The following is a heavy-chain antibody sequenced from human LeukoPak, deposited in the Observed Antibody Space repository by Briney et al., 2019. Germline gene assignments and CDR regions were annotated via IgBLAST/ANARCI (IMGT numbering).Heavy chain of an antibody. CDR2: ISSSSSYI. CDR3: ARDRYGDYIYYFDY. CDR1: GFTFSSYS. J-gene: IGHJ4*02. D-gene: IGHD4-17*01. Sequence: GGSLRLSCAASGFTFSSYSMSWVRQAPGKGLEWVSSISSSSSYIYYADSVKGRFTISRDNAKNSLYLQMNSLRAEDTAVYYCARDRYGDYIYYFDYWGQGTLVTVSS. V-gene: IGHV3-21*01.